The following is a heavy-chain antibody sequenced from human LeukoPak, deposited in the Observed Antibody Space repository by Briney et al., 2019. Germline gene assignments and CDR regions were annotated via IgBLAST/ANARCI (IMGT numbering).Heavy chain of an antibody. CDR1: GFTFSDHW. CDR3: SRGHVAVSSDY. D-gene: IGHD2-15*01. V-gene: IGHV3-7*01. Sequence: GGSLRLSCAASGFTFSDHWMSWVRQAPGKELESVANINEDGSEKYYVDSVKGRFNISRDNVKNSLYLQMNRLRSQAPAVSYCSRGHVAVSSDYWGQGTLATVSS. J-gene: IGHJ4*02. CDR2: INEDGSEK.